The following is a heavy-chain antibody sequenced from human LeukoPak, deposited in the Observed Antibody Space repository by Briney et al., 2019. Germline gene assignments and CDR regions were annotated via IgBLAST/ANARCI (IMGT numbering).Heavy chain of an antibody. J-gene: IGHJ4*02. CDR1: GGPISSSSYY. D-gene: IGHD5-18*01. Sequence: SETLSLTCTVSGGPISSSSYYWGWIRQPPGKGLEWIGSIYYSGSTYYNPSLKSRVTISVDTSKNQFSLKLSSVTAADTAVYYCARVTSGYSYGHFDYWGQGTLVTVSS. CDR2: IYYSGST. V-gene: IGHV4-39*07. CDR3: ARVTSGYSYGHFDY.